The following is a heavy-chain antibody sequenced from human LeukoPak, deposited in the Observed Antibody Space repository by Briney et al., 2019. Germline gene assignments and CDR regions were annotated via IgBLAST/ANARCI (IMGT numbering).Heavy chain of an antibody. CDR2: INYRGGAT. D-gene: IGHD1-1*01. CDR3: AKSRSGSANWALQIFDN. J-gene: IGHJ4*02. V-gene: IGHV3-23*01. Sequence: PGGSLRLSCAASGFTFNTYAMSWVRQAPGKGLEWATSINYRGGATYYADSVKGRFTISRDNSKNSLFVQMNSLRAEDTAVYFCAKSRSGSANWALQIFDNWGQGTLVTVSS. CDR1: GFTFNTYA.